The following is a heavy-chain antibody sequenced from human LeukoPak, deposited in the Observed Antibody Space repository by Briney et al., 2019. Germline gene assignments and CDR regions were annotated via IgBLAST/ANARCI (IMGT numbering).Heavy chain of an antibody. CDR1: GYTFTSYG. Sequence: ASVTVSCKASGYTFTSYGITWVRQAPGQGLEWMGRISANNGDTKYAQKLQGRVTMTTDTSTSTAYMELRSLRSDDTAVYYCARGTSAAYWGQGTLVTVSS. V-gene: IGHV1-18*01. CDR2: ISANNGDT. CDR3: ARGTSAAY. J-gene: IGHJ4*02. D-gene: IGHD2-8*01.